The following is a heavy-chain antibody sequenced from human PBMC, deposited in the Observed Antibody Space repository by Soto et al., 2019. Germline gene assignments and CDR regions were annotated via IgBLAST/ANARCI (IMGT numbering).Heavy chain of an antibody. CDR1: GGSVSSSSYY. CDR2: IYYSGST. CDR3: ARLPWEASGARGFDY. J-gene: IGHJ4*02. V-gene: IGHV4-39*01. D-gene: IGHD1-26*01. Sequence: ETLSLTCAVSGGSVSSSSYYWGWIRQPPGKGLEWIGSIYYSGSTYYNPSLKSRVTLSVDTSKNQFSLKLSSVTAADTAVYYCARLPWEASGARGFDYWGQGTQVTVSS.